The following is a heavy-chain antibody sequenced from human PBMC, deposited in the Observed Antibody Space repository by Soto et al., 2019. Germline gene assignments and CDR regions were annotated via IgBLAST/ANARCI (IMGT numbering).Heavy chain of an antibody. Sequence: QVQLVQSGAEVKKPGSSVKVSFKSSGVTFSSYAISWVRQSPGQWLEWMGGIIPIFGTANYAQKFQGRVTITADEATSTAYMEMSSLRSEDTAVYYCARAGSYYGSGSPSLIDYWGPGTLFTVSS. CDR2: IIPIFGTA. CDR3: ARAGSYYGSGSPSLIDY. V-gene: IGHV1-69*12. CDR1: GVTFSSYA. J-gene: IGHJ4*02. D-gene: IGHD3-10*01.